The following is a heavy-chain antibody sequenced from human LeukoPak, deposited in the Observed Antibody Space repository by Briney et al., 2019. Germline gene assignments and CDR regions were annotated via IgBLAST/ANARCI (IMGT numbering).Heavy chain of an antibody. CDR2: IDHSGNT. J-gene: IGHJ3*02. V-gene: IGHV4-34*01. CDR1: IGSFSGYH. D-gene: IGHD3-10*01. Sequence: SETLSLTCAVYIGSFSGYHWSWIRQPPGRGLEWIGEIDHSGNTKYNPSLKSRVTISADTSKNQFSLELRTLSAADTAVYYCAKSNGYGLVDIWGQGTMVTVSS. CDR3: AKSNGYGLVDI.